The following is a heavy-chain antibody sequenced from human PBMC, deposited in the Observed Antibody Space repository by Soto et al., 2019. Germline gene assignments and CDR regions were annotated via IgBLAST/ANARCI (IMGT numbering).Heavy chain of an antibody. CDR2: INAGNGNT. CDR1: GYTFTSYA. D-gene: IGHD5-12*01. CDR3: ARDRDSGYDFYYYYYYMDV. Sequence: ASVKVSCKASGYTFTSYAMHWVRQAPGQRLEWMGWINAGNGNTKYSQKFQGRVTITRDTSASTAYMELSSLRSEDTAAYYCARDRDSGYDFYYYYYYMDVWGKGTTVTVSS. V-gene: IGHV1-3*01. J-gene: IGHJ6*03.